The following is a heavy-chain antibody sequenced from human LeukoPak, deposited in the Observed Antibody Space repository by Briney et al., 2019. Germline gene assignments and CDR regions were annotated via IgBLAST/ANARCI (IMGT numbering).Heavy chain of an antibody. Sequence: ASVKVSCKASGYTFTSYGISWVRQAPGQGLEWMRWISAYNGNTNYAQKLQGRVTITADKSTSTAYMELSSLRSEDTAVYYCARDAVEMATILPINAFDIWGQGTMVTVSS. CDR3: ARDAVEMATILPINAFDI. J-gene: IGHJ3*02. D-gene: IGHD5-24*01. V-gene: IGHV1-18*01. CDR2: ISAYNGNT. CDR1: GYTFTSYG.